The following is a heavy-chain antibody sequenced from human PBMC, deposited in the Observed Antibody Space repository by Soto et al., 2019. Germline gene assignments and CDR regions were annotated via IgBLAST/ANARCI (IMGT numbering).Heavy chain of an antibody. Sequence: GESLKISCKGSGYSFTSYWIGWVRQMPGKGLEWMGIIYPGDSDTRYSPSFQGQVTISADKSISTAYLQWSSLKASDTAMYYCASALYSSAWYYNYWGQGTLVTVSS. V-gene: IGHV5-51*01. D-gene: IGHD6-13*01. J-gene: IGHJ4*02. CDR3: ASALYSSAWYYNY. CDR2: IYPGDSDT. CDR1: GYSFTSYW.